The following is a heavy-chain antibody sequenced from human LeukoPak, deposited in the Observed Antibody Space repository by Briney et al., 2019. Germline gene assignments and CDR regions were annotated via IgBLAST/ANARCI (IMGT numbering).Heavy chain of an antibody. CDR2: IYYTGST. Sequence: SETLSLTCTVFGGSISSSSYYWGWIRQPPGRGLEWIGSIYYTGSTYYNPSLKSRVTISVDTSKNQFSLKLSSVTAADTAVYYCARQADTVVVPAFYYYYYGMDFWGQGTTVTVSS. V-gene: IGHV4-39*01. J-gene: IGHJ6*02. D-gene: IGHD2-2*01. CDR1: GGSISSSSYY. CDR3: ARQADTVVVPAFYYYYYGMDF.